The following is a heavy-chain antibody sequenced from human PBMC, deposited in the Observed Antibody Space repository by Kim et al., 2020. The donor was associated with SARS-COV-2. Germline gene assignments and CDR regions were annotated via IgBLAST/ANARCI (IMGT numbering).Heavy chain of an antibody. V-gene: IGHV6-1*01. J-gene: IGHJ4*02. CDR2: YN. CDR3: ARSFSGTYNS. D-gene: IGHD2-15*01. Sequence: YNDYAVSVKSRIPINPDTSKNQFSLQLSSVSPEDTAIYYCARSFSGTYNSWGQGTLVTVSS.